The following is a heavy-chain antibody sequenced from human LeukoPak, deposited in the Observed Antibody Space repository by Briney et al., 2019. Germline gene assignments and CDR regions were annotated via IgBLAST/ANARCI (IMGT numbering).Heavy chain of an antibody. CDR2: IYYSGST. CDR1: GRSISSYY. D-gene: IGHD3-10*01. Sequence: SETLSLTCTVSGRSISSYYWSWIRQPPGKGLEWIGYIYYSGSTNYNPSLKSRVTISVDTSKNQFSLKLSSVPAADTAVYYCARGSVITDDAFDISGQGTMVTVSS. J-gene: IGHJ3*02. V-gene: IGHV4-59*01. CDR3: ARGSVITDDAFDI.